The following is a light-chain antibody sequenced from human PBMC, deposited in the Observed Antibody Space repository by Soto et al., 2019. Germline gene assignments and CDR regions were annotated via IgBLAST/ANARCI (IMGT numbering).Light chain of an antibody. Sequence: LAPGGRATLTCRASQSVTSNYLAWYQQRPGQAPRLLIHGASTRATGIPDRFSGSGSGTDFTLTISRLEPEDFAVYYCQKYGRSHLTLGGGTKVDIK. V-gene: IGKV3-20*01. CDR1: QSVTSNY. J-gene: IGKJ4*01. CDR2: GAS. CDR3: QKYGRSHLT.